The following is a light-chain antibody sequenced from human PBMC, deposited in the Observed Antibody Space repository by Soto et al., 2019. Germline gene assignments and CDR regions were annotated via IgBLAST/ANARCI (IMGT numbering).Light chain of an antibody. CDR2: GAS. CDR1: QSVSSSY. Sequence: EIVLTQSPGTLSLSPGERATLSCRASQSVSSSYLAWYQQKPGQAPRLLIYGASSRATGIRDRFSGSGSGTDFTLTISRLEPEDFAVYYCQQYGSPPLYTFGQGTRLEIK. J-gene: IGKJ2*01. V-gene: IGKV3-20*01. CDR3: QQYGSPPLYT.